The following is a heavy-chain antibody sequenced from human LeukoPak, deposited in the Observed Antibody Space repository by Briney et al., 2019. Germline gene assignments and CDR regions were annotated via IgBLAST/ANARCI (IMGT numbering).Heavy chain of an antibody. V-gene: IGHV4-59*01. J-gene: IGHJ4*02. CDR3: ARARSWDSSGYFGY. CDR2: IYYSGST. Sequence: SETLSLTCTVSGGSISSYYWSWIRQPPGKGLEWIGYIYYSGSTNYNPSLKSRVTISVDTSKNQFSLKLSSVAAADTAVYYCARARSWDSSGYFGYWGQGTLVTVSS. CDR1: GGSISSYY. D-gene: IGHD3-22*01.